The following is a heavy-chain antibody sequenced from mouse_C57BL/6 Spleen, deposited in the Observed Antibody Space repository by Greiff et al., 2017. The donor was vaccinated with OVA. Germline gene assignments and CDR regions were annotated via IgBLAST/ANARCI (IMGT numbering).Heavy chain of an antibody. Sequence: QVQLQQPGPELVKPGASVKISCKASGYAFSSSWMNWVKQRPGKGLEWIGRIYPGDGDTNYNGKFKGKATLTADKSSSTAYMQLSSLTSEDSAVYFCARSDDYAFDYWGQGTTLTVSS. CDR3: ARSDDYAFDY. D-gene: IGHD2-4*01. CDR2: IYPGDGDT. V-gene: IGHV1-82*01. J-gene: IGHJ2*01. CDR1: GYAFSSSW.